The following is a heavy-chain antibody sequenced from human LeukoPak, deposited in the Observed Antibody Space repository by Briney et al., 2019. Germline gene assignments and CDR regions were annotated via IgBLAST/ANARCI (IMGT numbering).Heavy chain of an antibody. CDR2: IIPIFGTA. V-gene: IGHV1-69*13. CDR3: ARGGYSYGYLYYYGMDV. CDR1: GGTFSSYA. J-gene: IGHJ6*02. D-gene: IGHD5-18*01. Sequence: GASVKVSCKASGGTFSSYAISWVRQAPGQGLEWMGGIIPIFGTANYAQEFQGRVTITADESTSTAYMELSSLRSEDTAVYYCARGGYSYGYLYYYGMDVWGQGTTVTVSS.